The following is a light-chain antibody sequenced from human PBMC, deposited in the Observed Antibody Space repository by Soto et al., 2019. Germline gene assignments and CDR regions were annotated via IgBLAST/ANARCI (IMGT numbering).Light chain of an antibody. CDR3: QQYYSTPQT. J-gene: IGKJ1*01. CDR1: QSVLYSSNNKNY. V-gene: IGKV4-1*01. CDR2: WAS. Sequence: DIVMTQSPDSLAVSLGERATINCKSSQSVLYSSNNKNYSGWYQQKPGQPPKLLIYWASTRESGVPDRFSGSGSGTDFTLTISSLQAEDVAVYYCQQYYSTPQTFGQGTKVEIK.